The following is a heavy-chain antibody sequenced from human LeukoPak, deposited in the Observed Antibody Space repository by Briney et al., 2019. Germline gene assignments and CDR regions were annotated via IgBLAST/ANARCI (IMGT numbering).Heavy chain of an antibody. J-gene: IGHJ4*02. V-gene: IGHV4-59*11. CDR3: AREGCTHGVCPFDY. Sequence: SETLPLTCTVSGGPISSHYWSWIRQPPGKGLEWIGYIHYSGSTNYNPSLKSPGTISVDTSKHQFSLQLSSVTAADTAVYYCAREGCTHGVCPFDYWGQGTLVTVSS. CDR1: GGPISSHY. D-gene: IGHD2-8*01. CDR2: IHYSGST.